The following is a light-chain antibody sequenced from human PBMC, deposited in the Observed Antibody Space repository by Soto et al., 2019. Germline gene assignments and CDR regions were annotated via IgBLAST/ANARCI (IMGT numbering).Light chain of an antibody. CDR1: GSDIGAYNF. J-gene: IGLJ1*01. CDR3: GSWDSSLSAYV. V-gene: IGLV1-51*01. CDR2: DDD. Sequence: QSALAQPPSASGSPGQSVTISCTGSGSDIGAYNFVSWYQQHPGKAPKLLIYDDDKRPSGIPDRFSGSKSGTSATLGITGFQTGDEADYYCGSWDSSLSAYVFGTGTKLTVL.